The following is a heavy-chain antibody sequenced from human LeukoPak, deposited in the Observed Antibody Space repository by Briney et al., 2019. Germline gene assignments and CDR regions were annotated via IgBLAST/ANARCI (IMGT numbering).Heavy chain of an antibody. CDR3: ARDPSAYYDILTGYLPYYYYMDV. CDR1: GFTFGSYA. D-gene: IGHD3-9*01. J-gene: IGHJ6*03. V-gene: IGHV3-23*01. Sequence: GGSLRLSCAASGFTFGSYAMSWVRQAPGKGLEWVSDINGSGGSTYYTDSVKGRFTISRDNSKNTLYLQMNSLRAEDTAVYYCARDPSAYYDILTGYLPYYYYMDVWGKGTTVTVSS. CDR2: INGSGGST.